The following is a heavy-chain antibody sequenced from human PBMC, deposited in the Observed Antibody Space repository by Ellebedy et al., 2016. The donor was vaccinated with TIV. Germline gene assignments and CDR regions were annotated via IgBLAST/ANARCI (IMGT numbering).Heavy chain of an antibody. V-gene: IGHV3-33*01. CDR1: GFIFINYG. J-gene: IGHJ5*01. CDR3: VREAAVAGMVTNNWIEF. Sequence: PGGSLRLSCAASGFIFINYGMHWVRQAPGKGLEWVAVIWHDASNKHHADSVKGRFTISRDNSKNTLNLQMNSLRADDTGIYYCVREAAVAGMVTNNWIEFWGQGTLVTVSP. CDR2: IWHDASNK. D-gene: IGHD6-19*01.